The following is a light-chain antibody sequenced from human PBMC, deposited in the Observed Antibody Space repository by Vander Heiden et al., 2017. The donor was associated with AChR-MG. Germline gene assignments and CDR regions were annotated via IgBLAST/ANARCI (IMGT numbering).Light chain of an antibody. V-gene: IGLV1-36*01. CDR1: SSNIGNNA. J-gene: IGLJ2*01. Sequence: QSVLTQPPSVSHAPRQRVTISCSGSSSNIGNNAVNWYQQLPGKAPKLLIYYDDLLPSGVSDRFSGSKSGTSASLAISGLQSEDEADYYCAAWDDSLNGVIFGGGTKLTVL. CDR2: YDD. CDR3: AAWDDSLNGVI.